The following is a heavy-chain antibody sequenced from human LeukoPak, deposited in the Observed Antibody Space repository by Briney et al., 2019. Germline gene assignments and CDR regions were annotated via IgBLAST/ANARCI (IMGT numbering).Heavy chain of an antibody. D-gene: IGHD3-10*01. J-gene: IGHJ3*02. CDR2: IYPGDSDT. CDR1: GYSFTSYW. V-gene: IGHV5-51*01. CDR3: ARRSDYYVSGSYSFAFDI. Sequence: GESLKISCKGSGYSFTSYWIGWVRQMPGKGLEWMGIIYPGDSDTRYSPSFQGQVSISADKSISTAYLQWSSLKASDTAMYYCARRSDYYVSGSYSFAFDIWGQGTVVTVSS.